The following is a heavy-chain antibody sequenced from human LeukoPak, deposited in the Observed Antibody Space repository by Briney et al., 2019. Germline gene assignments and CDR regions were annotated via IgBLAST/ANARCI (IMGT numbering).Heavy chain of an antibody. J-gene: IGHJ4*02. CDR1: GYTFTDYY. V-gene: IGHV1-2*02. D-gene: IGHD6-19*01. CDR2: INPNSGGT. CDR3: AGDSHSSGWYLPDY. Sequence: ASVTVSCKASGYTFTDYYIHWVRPAPGQGLEWMGWINPNSGGTDNSHKFHGRVTITRDTSISTAYMELSSLTSDDSDVYYGAGDSHSSGWYLPDYWGQGALVTVSS.